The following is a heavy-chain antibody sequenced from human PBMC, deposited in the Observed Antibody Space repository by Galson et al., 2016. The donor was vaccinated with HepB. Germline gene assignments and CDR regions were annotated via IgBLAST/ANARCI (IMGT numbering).Heavy chain of an antibody. D-gene: IGHD3-10*01. V-gene: IGHV3-48*02. J-gene: IGHJ6*02. CDR2: ISANSDST. CDR1: GFYFSDYS. Sequence: SLRLSCAASGFYFSDYSMNWVRQAPGKGLEWLSYISANSDSTYYAASVKGRFTISRDNAKNSLYLQMNSLRDEDTAVYYCARERAETVAQGVIRVHRIHYYYGMDVWGQGTTVTASS. CDR3: ARERAETVAQGVIRVHRIHYYYGMDV.